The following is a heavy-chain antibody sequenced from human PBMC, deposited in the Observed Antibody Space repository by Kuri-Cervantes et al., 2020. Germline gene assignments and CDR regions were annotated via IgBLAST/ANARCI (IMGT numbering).Heavy chain of an antibody. J-gene: IGHJ4*02. Sequence: GESLKISCAASGFTFSEKYMSWLRQAPGKGPEWVSYISDNGRSTYYADTVKGRFTISRDNAKNTLYLQMNSLRAEDTAVYYCVRGGAVGTRAWGYWGQGTLVTVSS. CDR3: VRGGAVGTRAWGY. CDR2: ISDNGRST. CDR1: GFTFSEKY. D-gene: IGHD6-13*01. V-gene: IGHV3-11*01.